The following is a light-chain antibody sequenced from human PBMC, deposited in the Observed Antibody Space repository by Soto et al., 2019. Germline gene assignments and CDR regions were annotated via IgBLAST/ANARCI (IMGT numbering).Light chain of an antibody. CDR1: QTVRNNY. CDR2: DAS. CDR3: QQFSSYPLT. J-gene: IGKJ4*01. Sequence: EIVITPSPATLSVSPLERATLSFRASQTVRNNYLAWYQQKPGQAPRLLIYDASSRATGIPDRFSGGGSGTDFTLTISRLEPEDFAVYYCQQFSSYPLTFGGGTKVDI. V-gene: IGKV3-20*01.